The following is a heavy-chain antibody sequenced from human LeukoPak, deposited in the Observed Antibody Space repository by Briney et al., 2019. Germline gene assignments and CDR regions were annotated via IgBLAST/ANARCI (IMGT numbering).Heavy chain of an antibody. J-gene: IGHJ4*02. V-gene: IGHV4-34*01. CDR3: ARGLGRYFDGLARADAHFDF. Sequence: SESLSVTCAVSGESFSSYYWSWVRQPPGKGLEWMGEINHSGGTTYNPQLKSRVTIPAATSKNQVSLTMSSVTAADTAVYYCARGLGRYFDGLARADAHFDFWGQGTLVTVSS. D-gene: IGHD3-9*01. CDR1: GESFSSYY. CDR2: INHSGGT.